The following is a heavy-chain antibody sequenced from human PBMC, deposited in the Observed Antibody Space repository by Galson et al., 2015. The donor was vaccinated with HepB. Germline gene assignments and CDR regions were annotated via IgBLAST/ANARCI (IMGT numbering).Heavy chain of an antibody. Sequence: SLRLSCAASGFTFSSYWMSWVRQAPGKGLEWVANIKQDGSEKYYVDSVKGRFTISRDNAKNSLYLQMNSLRAEDTAVYYCARKLIAVAGIWWFDPWGQGTLVTVSS. V-gene: IGHV3-7*03. CDR3: ARKLIAVAGIWWFDP. CDR2: IKQDGSEK. D-gene: IGHD6-19*01. J-gene: IGHJ5*02. CDR1: GFTFSSYW.